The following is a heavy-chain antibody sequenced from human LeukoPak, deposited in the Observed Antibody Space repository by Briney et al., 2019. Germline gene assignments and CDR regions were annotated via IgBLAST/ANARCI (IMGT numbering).Heavy chain of an antibody. Sequence: GGSLRLSCAASGFTFSSYDMHWVRQATGKGLEWVSAIGTAGDTYYPGSVKGRFTISRENAKNSLYLQKNSLRAGDTAVYYCARAPRYYDSSGYGFDYWGQGTLVTVSS. V-gene: IGHV3-13*01. CDR3: ARAPRYYDSSGYGFDY. CDR2: IGTAGDT. J-gene: IGHJ4*02. CDR1: GFTFSSYD. D-gene: IGHD3-22*01.